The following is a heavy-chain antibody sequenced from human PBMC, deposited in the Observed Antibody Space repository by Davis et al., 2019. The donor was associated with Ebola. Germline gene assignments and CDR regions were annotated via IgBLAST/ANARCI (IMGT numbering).Heavy chain of an antibody. Sequence: PGGSLRLSCQGSGYSFTSYWIGWVRQLPGKGLEWMGIIYPGDSDTRYSPSFQGQVTISADKSISTAYLQWSSLKASDTAMYYCARHPRWDYGMDVWGQGTTVTVSS. CDR3: ARHPRWDYGMDV. CDR1: GYSFTSYW. J-gene: IGHJ6*02. D-gene: IGHD1-26*01. V-gene: IGHV5-51*01. CDR2: IYPGDSDT.